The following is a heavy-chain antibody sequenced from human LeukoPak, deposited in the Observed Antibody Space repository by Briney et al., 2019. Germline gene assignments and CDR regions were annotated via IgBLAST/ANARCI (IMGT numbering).Heavy chain of an antibody. V-gene: IGHV3-53*01. CDR3: ATQVVPAAILEGNY. CDR2: IYSGGST. J-gene: IGHJ4*02. D-gene: IGHD2-2*02. CDR1: GLTVNSNY. Sequence: GGSLRLSCAASGLTVNSNYMNWVRRAPGKGLEWVSVIYSGGSTYYADSVKGRFIISRDNSKNTLYLQMNSLRAEDTAVYYCATQVVPAAILEGNYWGQGTLVAVSS.